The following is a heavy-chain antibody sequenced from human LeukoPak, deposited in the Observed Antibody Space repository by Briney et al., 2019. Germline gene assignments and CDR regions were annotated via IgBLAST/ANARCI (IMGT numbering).Heavy chain of an antibody. J-gene: IGHJ4*02. V-gene: IGHV4-34*01. Sequence: PSETLSLTCAVYGGSFSGYYWSWIRQPPGKGLEWIGEINHSGSTNYNPSLKSRVTISVDTSKNQFSLKLSSVTAADTAVYYCARRQLRRRSFDYWGQGTLVTVSS. CDR2: INHSGST. CDR3: ARRQLRRRSFDY. D-gene: IGHD2-2*01. CDR1: GGSFSGYY.